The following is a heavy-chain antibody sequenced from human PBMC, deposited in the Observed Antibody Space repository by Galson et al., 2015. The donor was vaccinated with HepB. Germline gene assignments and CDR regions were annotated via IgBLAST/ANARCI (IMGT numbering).Heavy chain of an antibody. J-gene: IGHJ3*02. CDR3: SRGYSGYDREGVGAFDI. D-gene: IGHD5-12*01. CDR2: IIPIFGTA. CDR1: GGTFSSYA. V-gene: IGHV1-69*13. Sequence: SVKVSCKASGGTFSSYAISWVRQAPGQGLEWMGGIIPIFGTANYAQNFQGRVTITADESTSTSYMDLSSLRSEDTAVYYCSRGYSGYDREGVGAFDIWGQGTMVTVSS.